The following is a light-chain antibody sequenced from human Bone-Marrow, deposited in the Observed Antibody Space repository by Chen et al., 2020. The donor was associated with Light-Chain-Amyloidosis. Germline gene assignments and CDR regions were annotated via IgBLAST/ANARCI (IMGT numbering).Light chain of an antibody. V-gene: IGLV3-25*03. CDR3: QSADSSGTYEVI. J-gene: IGLJ2*01. CDR2: RDT. CDR1: DLPTKY. Sequence: SYELTQPPSLSLSPGPTARITCSGDDLPTKYAYWYQQKPGQAPVLVIHRDTERPSGIAERFSGSSSGTTATLTISGVQAEDEADYHCQSADSSGTYEVIFGGGTKLTVL.